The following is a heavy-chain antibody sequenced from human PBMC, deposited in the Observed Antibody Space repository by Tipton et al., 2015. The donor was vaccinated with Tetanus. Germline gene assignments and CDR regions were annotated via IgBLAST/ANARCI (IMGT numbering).Heavy chain of an antibody. CDR2: IIPVFGVA. J-gene: IGHJ4*02. D-gene: IGHD3-10*01. Sequence: QMQLVQSGADVKKPGSSVKVSCKVSGGTFSSYAINWVRQAPGQGLEWMGGIIPVFGVATYAQNFQGRVTITADESTRTAYMDLSSLRFEDTAMYYCARGGGGSGSYYPPFDYWGQGTQVTVSS. V-gene: IGHV1-69*01. CDR3: ARGGGGSGSYYPPFDY. CDR1: GGTFSSYA.